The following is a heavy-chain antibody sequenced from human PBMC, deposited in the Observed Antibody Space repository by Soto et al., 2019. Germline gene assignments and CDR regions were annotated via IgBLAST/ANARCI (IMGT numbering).Heavy chain of an antibody. CDR2: IIPIFGTA. CDR1: GGTFSSYA. D-gene: IGHD5-12*01. V-gene: IGHV1-69*13. J-gene: IGHJ4*02. CDR3: ACHNRYNFELLFDY. Sequence: GASVKVSCKASGGTFSSYAISWVRQAPGQGLEWMGGIIPIFGTANYAQKFQGRVTITAEESTSTAYMELSSLRSEDTAVYYCACHNRYNFELLFDYCGQRTLVTVSS.